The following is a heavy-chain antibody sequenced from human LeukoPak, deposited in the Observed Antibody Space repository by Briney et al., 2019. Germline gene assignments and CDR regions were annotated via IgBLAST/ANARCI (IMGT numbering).Heavy chain of an antibody. V-gene: IGHV1-46*01. Sequence: ASVKVSCEASGYTFTNYYIHWVRQAPRQGLEWMGIISPSGGSTSYAQKFQGRVTMTRDTSTSTVYMELSSLRSEDTAVHYCARSYGGNSGLYYYGMDVWGQGTTVTVSS. D-gene: IGHD4-23*01. CDR3: ARSYGGNSGLYYYGMDV. CDR1: GYTFTNYY. J-gene: IGHJ6*02. CDR2: ISPSGGST.